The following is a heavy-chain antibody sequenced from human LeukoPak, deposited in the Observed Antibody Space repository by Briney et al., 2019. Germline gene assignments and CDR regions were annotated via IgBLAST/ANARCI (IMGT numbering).Heavy chain of an antibody. CDR2: ISGSGGST. D-gene: IGHD2-8*01. CDR3: ALYGIYYFDY. CDR1: GFTFSSYA. V-gene: IGHV3-23*01. J-gene: IGHJ4*02. Sequence: GGFLRLSCAASGFTFSSYAMSWVRQAPGKGLEWVSAISGSGGSTYYADSVKGRFTISRDNSKNTLYLQMNSLRAEDTAVYYCALYGIYYFDYWGQGTLVTVSS.